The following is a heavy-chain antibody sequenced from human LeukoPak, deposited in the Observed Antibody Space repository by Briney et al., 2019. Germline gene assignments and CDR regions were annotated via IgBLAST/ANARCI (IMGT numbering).Heavy chain of an antibody. CDR2: IYYSGST. CDR3: ARPKYSSSWYVDAVDY. V-gene: IGHV4-39*01. Sequence: SETLSLTCTVSGGSISSSSYYWGWIRQPPGKGLEWIGSIYYSGSTYYNPSLKSRVTTSVDASKNQFSLKLSSVTAADTAVYYCARPKYSSSWYVDAVDYWGQGTLVTVSS. D-gene: IGHD6-13*01. CDR1: GGSISSSSYY. J-gene: IGHJ4*02.